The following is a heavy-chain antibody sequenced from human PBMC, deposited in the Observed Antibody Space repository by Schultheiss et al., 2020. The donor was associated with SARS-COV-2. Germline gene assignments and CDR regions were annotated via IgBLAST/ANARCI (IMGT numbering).Heavy chain of an antibody. Sequence: GGSLRLSCAASGFTFSSYGMHWVRQAPGKGLEWVAVISYDGSNKYYADSVKGRFTISRDNSKNSLYLQMNSLSAEDSAVYYCAKDFVGYSSGWYVFDYWGQGTLVTVSS. V-gene: IGHV3-30*18. CDR3: AKDFVGYSSGWYVFDY. J-gene: IGHJ4*02. CDR1: GFTFSSYG. CDR2: ISYDGSNK. D-gene: IGHD6-19*01.